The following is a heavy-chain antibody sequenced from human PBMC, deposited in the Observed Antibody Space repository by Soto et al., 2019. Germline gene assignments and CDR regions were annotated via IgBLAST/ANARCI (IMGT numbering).Heavy chain of an antibody. Sequence: SETLSLTCTVSGGSISSGGYYWSWIRQHPGKGLEWIGYIYYSGSTYYNPSLKSRVTISVDTSKNQFSLKLSSVTAADTAVYYCARDRNYYGSGSLGAYYYYGMDVWGQGTMVTVSS. CDR1: GGSISSGGYY. V-gene: IGHV4-31*03. D-gene: IGHD3-10*01. J-gene: IGHJ6*02. CDR2: IYYSGST. CDR3: ARDRNYYGSGSLGAYYYYGMDV.